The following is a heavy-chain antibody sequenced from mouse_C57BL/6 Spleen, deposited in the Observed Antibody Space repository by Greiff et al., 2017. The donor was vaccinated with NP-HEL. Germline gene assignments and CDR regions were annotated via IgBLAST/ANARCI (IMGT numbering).Heavy chain of an antibody. J-gene: IGHJ1*03. Sequence: DVQLQESGPGLVKPSQSLSLTCSVTGYSITSGYYWNWIRQFPGNKLEWMGYISYDGSNNYNPSLKNRISITRDTSKNQFFLKLNSVTTEDTATYYCAKTYDYDEDWYFDVWGTGTTVTVSS. CDR2: ISYDGSN. CDR1: GYSITSGYY. D-gene: IGHD2-4*01. CDR3: AKTYDYDEDWYFDV. V-gene: IGHV3-6*01.